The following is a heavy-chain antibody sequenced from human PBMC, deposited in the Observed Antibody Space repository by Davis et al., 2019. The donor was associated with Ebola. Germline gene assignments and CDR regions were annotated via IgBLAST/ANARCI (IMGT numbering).Heavy chain of an antibody. CDR2: IYYSGST. CDR1: GGSISSHY. Sequence: PSETLSLTCTVSGGSISSHYWSWIRQPPGKGLEWIGYIYYSGSTNYNPSLKSRVTISVDTSKIQFSLKLSSVTAADTAVYYCARDGGYCSSTSCDYYYYYGMDVWGQGTTVTVSS. D-gene: IGHD2-2*01. V-gene: IGHV4-59*11. J-gene: IGHJ6*02. CDR3: ARDGGYCSSTSCDYYYYYGMDV.